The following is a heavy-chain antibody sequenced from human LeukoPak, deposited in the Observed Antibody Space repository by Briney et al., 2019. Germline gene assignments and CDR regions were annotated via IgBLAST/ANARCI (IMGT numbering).Heavy chain of an antibody. CDR2: IYYSGST. CDR3: ARDGGPAAAFDFDY. CDR1: GGSISSYY. Sequence: PSETLSLTCTVSGGSISSYYWSWIRQPPGKGLEWTGYIYYSGSTNYNPSLKSRVTISVDTSKNQFSLKLSSVTAADTAVYYCARDGGPAAAFDFDYWGQGTLVTVSS. V-gene: IGHV4-59*12. D-gene: IGHD2-2*01. J-gene: IGHJ4*02.